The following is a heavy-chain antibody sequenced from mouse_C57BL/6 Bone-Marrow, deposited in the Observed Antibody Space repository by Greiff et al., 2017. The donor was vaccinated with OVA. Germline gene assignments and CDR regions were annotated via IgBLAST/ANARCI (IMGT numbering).Heavy chain of an antibody. CDR2: IDPANGNT. J-gene: IGHJ2*01. V-gene: IGHV14-3*01. CDR1: GFNFKNTY. CDR3: ARRRFYVDY. Sequence: EVQLQQSVAELVRPGASVKLSCTASGFNFKNTYMHWVKQRPEQGLEWIGRIDPANGNTKYAPKFQGKATITADTSSTTAYLQLSSLTSEDTAIYYCARRRFYVDYWGQGTTLTVSS.